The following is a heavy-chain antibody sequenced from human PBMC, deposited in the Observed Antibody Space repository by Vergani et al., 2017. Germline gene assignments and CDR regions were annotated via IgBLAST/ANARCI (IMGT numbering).Heavy chain of an antibody. Sequence: QLQLQESGPGLLKPSETLSLTCSVSGTSISGSSDYWGWIRQPPGKGLEWIGSIFYTGTSYYNPSLEGRATNSVDTSKNQFSLKLKSVTATDTGMYYCARPVGPSAIADGYHVWGQGTMVTVS. CDR3: ARPVGPSAIADGYHV. CDR2: IFYTGTS. D-gene: IGHD3-10*01. CDR1: GTSISGSSDY. V-gene: IGHV4-39*01. J-gene: IGHJ3*01.